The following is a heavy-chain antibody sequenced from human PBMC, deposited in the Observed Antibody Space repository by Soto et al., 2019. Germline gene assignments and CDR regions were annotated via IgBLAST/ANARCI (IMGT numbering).Heavy chain of an antibody. Sequence: WASVKVSCKASGYTFTSYYMHWVRQAPGQGLEWMGIINPSGGSTSYAQKFQGRVTMTRDTSTSTVYMELSSLRSEDTAVYYCARDQSITMVRGAWFDPWGQGTLVTVSS. CDR3: ARDQSITMVRGAWFDP. V-gene: IGHV1-46*01. CDR1: GYTFTSYY. D-gene: IGHD3-10*01. J-gene: IGHJ5*02. CDR2: INPSGGST.